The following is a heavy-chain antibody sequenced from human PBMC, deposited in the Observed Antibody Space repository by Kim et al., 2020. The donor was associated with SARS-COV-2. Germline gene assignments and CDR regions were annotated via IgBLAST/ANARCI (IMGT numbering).Heavy chain of an antibody. V-gene: IGHV4-59*01. Sequence: SETLSLTCTVSGGSISSYYWSWIRQPPGKGLEWIGYIYYSGSTNYNPSLKSRVTISVDTSKNQFSLKLSSVTAADTAVYYCARGGSGSYYTYPKDYYYYGMDVWGQGTTVTVSS. J-gene: IGHJ6*02. CDR3: ARGGSGSYYTYPKDYYYYGMDV. CDR2: IYYSGST. D-gene: IGHD3-10*01. CDR1: GGSISSYY.